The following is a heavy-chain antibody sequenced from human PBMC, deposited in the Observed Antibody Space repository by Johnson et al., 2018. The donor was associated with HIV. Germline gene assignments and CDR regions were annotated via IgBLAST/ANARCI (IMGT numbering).Heavy chain of an antibody. Sequence: QVQLVESWGGVVQPGRSLRLSCAASGFTFSSYAMHWVRQAPGKGLEWVAVISYDGSNKYYADAVKGRITISRDNSKNTLYMQMNSLTAEDTSVYYCAKPNTVTTFGPPNDAFDIWGQGTMVTVSS. D-gene: IGHD4-11*01. J-gene: IGHJ3*02. CDR2: ISYDGSNK. CDR3: AKPNTVTTFGPPNDAFDI. V-gene: IGHV3-30-3*01. CDR1: GFTFSSYA.